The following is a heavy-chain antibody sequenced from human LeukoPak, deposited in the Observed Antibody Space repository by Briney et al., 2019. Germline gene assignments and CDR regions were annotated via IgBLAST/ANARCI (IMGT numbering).Heavy chain of an antibody. CDR1: GYSISSGYY. CDR2: IYHSGST. D-gene: IGHD1-1*01. Sequence: PSETLSLTCAVSGYSISSGYYWGWIRQPPGKGLEWIGNIYHSGSTYYSPSLKSRVTISVDTSKNQFSLQLSSVTAADTAVYYCARHKPFTGEIDYWGQGTLVTVSS. V-gene: IGHV4-38-2*01. J-gene: IGHJ4*02. CDR3: ARHKPFTGEIDY.